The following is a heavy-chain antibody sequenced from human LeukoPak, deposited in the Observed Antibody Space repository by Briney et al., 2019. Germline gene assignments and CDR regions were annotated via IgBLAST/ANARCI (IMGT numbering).Heavy chain of an antibody. V-gene: IGHV4-34*01. CDR3: ARPYYDFWSGYYFY. CDR1: GGSFSGYY. CDR2: INQSGST. J-gene: IGHJ4*02. D-gene: IGHD3-3*01. Sequence: PSETLSLTCAVYGGSFSGYYWSWIRQPPGKGLEWIGEINQSGSTNYNPSLKSRVTISVDTSKNQFSLKLSSVTAADTAVYYCARPYYDFWSGYYFYWGQGTLVTVSS.